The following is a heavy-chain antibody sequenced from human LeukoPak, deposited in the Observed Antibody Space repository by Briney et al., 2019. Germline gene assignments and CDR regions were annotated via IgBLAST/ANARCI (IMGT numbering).Heavy chain of an antibody. D-gene: IGHD3-10*01. Sequence: SQTLSLTCAISGDSVSSNSAAWYWIRLSPSRGLEWLGRTYYRSKWYNDSALSVKSRITINPDTSKNQFSLQLDSVTPEDTAMYYCARGINRVLDYWGQGTLVAVSS. CDR3: ARGINRVLDY. V-gene: IGHV6-1*01. CDR1: GDSVSSNSAA. J-gene: IGHJ4*02. CDR2: TYYRSKWYN.